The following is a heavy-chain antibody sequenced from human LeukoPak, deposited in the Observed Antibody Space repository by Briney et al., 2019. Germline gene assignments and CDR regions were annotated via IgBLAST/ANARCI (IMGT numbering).Heavy chain of an antibody. D-gene: IGHD3-10*01. Sequence: GASVKVSCKASGYTFTGYYMHWVRQAPGQGLEWMGWINPNSGGTNYAQKFQGWVTMTRDTSISTAYMELSRLRSDDTAVYYCAKDLPRYGSGSYPDHWGQGTLVTVSS. CDR1: GYTFTGYY. CDR2: INPNSGGT. CDR3: AKDLPRYGSGSYPDH. V-gene: IGHV1-2*04. J-gene: IGHJ4*02.